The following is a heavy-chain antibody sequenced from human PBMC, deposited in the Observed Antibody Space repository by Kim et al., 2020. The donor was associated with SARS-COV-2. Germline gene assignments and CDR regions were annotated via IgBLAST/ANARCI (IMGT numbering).Heavy chain of an antibody. CDR2: INHSGST. Sequence: SETLSLTCAVYGGSFSGYYWSWIRQPPGKGLEWIGEINHSGSTNYNPSLKSRVTISVDTSKNQFSLKLSSVTAADTAVYYCARGRRDYYGSGSPDYWGQGTLVTVSS. V-gene: IGHV4-34*01. J-gene: IGHJ4*02. CDR1: GGSFSGYY. CDR3: ARGRRDYYGSGSPDY. D-gene: IGHD3-10*01.